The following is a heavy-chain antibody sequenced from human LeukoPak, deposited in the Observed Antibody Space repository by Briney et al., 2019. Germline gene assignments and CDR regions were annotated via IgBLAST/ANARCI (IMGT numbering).Heavy chain of an antibody. CDR2: INPNSGGT. Sequence: ASVKVSCKASGYTFTSYYMHWVRQAPGQGLEWMGRINPNSGGTNYAQKFQGRVTMTRDTSISTAYMELSRLRSDDTAVYYCARILGYDILTGVNQGANYWGQGTLVTVSS. J-gene: IGHJ4*02. D-gene: IGHD3-9*01. CDR3: ARILGYDILTGVNQGANY. V-gene: IGHV1-2*06. CDR1: GYTFTSYY.